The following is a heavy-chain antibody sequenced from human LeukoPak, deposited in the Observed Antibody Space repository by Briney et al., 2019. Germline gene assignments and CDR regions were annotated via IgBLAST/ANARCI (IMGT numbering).Heavy chain of an antibody. CDR3: ARETSLALMVNVTPYYHYDGMDV. CDR1: GYTFTVYY. V-gene: IGHV1-2*02. D-gene: IGHD5-18*01. J-gene: IGHJ6*02. CDR2: INTNSGGT. Sequence: ASVKLSCNASGYTFTVYYMHWVRQAPGQGVEWMGWINTNSGGTNYAQRFQGSVTMTRDTSISTAYMALSRLRSDDTAVYYWARETSLALMVNVTPYYHYDGMDVWGQGTTVTVSS.